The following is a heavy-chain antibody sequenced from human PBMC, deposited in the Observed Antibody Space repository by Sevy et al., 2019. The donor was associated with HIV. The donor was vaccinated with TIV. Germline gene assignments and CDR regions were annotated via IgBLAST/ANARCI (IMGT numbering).Heavy chain of an antibody. CDR3: ATLGYCSSTSCYLSGFDP. Sequence: GGSLRLSCAASGFTFSSYAMSWVRQAPGKGLEWVSAISGRGGSTYYADSVKGRFTISIDNSKNTLYLQMNSLRAEDTAVYYCATLGYCSSTSCYLSGFDPWGQGTLVTVSS. D-gene: IGHD2-2*01. CDR1: GFTFSSYA. V-gene: IGHV3-23*01. J-gene: IGHJ5*02. CDR2: ISGRGGST.